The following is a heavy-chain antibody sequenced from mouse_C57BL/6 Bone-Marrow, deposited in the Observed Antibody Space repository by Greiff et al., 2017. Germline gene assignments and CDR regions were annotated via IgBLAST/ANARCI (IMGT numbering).Heavy chain of an antibody. J-gene: IGHJ4*01. V-gene: IGHV7-1*01. Sequence: EVQGVESGGGLVQSGRSLRLSCATSGFTFSDFYMEWVRQAPGKGLEWIAASRNKANDYTTEYSASVKGRFIVSRDTSQSILYLQMIALRAEDTAIYYCARDAYGSSFYYAMDYWGQGTSVTVSS. CDR2: SRNKANDYTT. CDR1: GFTFSDFY. D-gene: IGHD1-1*01. CDR3: ARDAYGSSFYYAMDY.